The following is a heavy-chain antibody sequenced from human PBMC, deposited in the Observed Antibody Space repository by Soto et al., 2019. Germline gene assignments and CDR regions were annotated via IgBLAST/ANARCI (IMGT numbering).Heavy chain of an antibody. CDR3: ARDLVVVPAAIGGYYYYYGMDV. CDR1: GASISSYY. CDR2: IYYSGST. J-gene: IGHJ6*02. V-gene: IGHV4-59*01. Sequence: SETLSLTCTVSGASISSYYWNWIRQPPGKGLEWIGYIYYSGSTNYNPSLKSRVTISVDTSKNQFSLKLSSVTAADTAVYYCARDLVVVPAAIGGYYYYYGMDVWGQGTTVTVSS. D-gene: IGHD2-2*02.